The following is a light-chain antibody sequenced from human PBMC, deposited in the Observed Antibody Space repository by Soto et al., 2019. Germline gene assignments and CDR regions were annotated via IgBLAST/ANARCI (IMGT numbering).Light chain of an antibody. CDR2: RNN. J-gene: IGLJ1*01. Sequence: QSVLTQPPSASGTPGQRVTISCSGSSSNIGSNYVYWYQQLPGTAPKLLIYRNNQRPSGVPDRFSGSKSGTSASLAISGPRSEDEADYYCAAWDDSLSGGYVFGTGTKVTVL. V-gene: IGLV1-47*01. CDR3: AAWDDSLSGGYV. CDR1: SSNIGSNY.